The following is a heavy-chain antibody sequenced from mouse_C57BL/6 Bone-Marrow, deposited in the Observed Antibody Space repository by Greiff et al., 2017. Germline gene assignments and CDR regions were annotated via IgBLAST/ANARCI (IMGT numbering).Heavy chain of an antibody. CDR1: GFTFSSYG. V-gene: IGHV5-6*01. CDR2: ISSGGSYT. J-gene: IGHJ2*01. CDR3: GRHTPLTR. Sequence: EVLLVESGGDLVKPGGSLKLSCAASGFTFSSYGMSWVRQTPDKRLEWVATISSGGSYTYYPDSVKGRITISRDNAKDTLYLQLSRLKSEDTAMYYCGRHTPLTRWGKGTTLTFSS.